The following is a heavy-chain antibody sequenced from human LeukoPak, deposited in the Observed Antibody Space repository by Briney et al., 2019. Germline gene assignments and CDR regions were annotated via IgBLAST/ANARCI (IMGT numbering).Heavy chain of an antibody. Sequence: GGSLRLSCAASGFTFSSYGMHWVRQAPGKGLEWVAVISYDGSNKYYADSVKGRFTISRDNSKNTLYLQMNSLRAEDTAVYYCARMSGSRLPGNWGQGTLVTVSS. J-gene: IGHJ4*02. CDR3: ARMSGSRLPGN. D-gene: IGHD3-3*01. V-gene: IGHV3-30*03. CDR1: GFTFSSYG. CDR2: ISYDGSNK.